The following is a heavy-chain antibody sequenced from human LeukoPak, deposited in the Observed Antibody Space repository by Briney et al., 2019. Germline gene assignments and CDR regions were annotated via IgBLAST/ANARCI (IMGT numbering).Heavy chain of an antibody. Sequence: PGGSLRLSCAASGFTFSSYGMHWIRQAPGKGLEWVAVISYDGSNKYYADSVKGRFTISRDNSKNTLYLQMNSLRAEDTAVYYCAKDLWRTTVTTSGYWGQGTLVTVSS. CDR2: ISYDGSNK. D-gene: IGHD4-17*01. CDR3: AKDLWRTTVTTSGY. CDR1: GFTFSSYG. J-gene: IGHJ4*02. V-gene: IGHV3-30*18.